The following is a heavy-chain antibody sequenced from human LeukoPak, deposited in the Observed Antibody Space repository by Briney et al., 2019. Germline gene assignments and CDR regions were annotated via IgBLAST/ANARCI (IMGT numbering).Heavy chain of an antibody. D-gene: IGHD3-22*01. J-gene: IGHJ4*02. Sequence: SETLSLTCAVSGGSISSSNWWSWVRQPPGKGLEWIGEIYHSGSTNYNPSLKSRVTISVDKSKNQFSLKLSSVTAADTAVYYCARVRGTYYYDSSGYSLDYWGQGTLVTVSS. CDR1: GGSISSSNW. CDR3: ARVRGTYYYDSSGYSLDY. CDR2: IYHSGST. V-gene: IGHV4-4*02.